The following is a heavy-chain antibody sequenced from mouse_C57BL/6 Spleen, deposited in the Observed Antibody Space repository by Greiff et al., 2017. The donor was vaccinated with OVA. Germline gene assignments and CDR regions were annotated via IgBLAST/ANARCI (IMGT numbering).Heavy chain of an antibody. D-gene: IGHD2-4*01. CDR3: VRHEDSYYDYGLGFAY. V-gene: IGHV10-1*01. Sequence: EVMLVESGGGLVQPKGSLKLSCAASGFSFNTYAMNWVRQAPGKGLEWVARIRSKSNNYATYYADSVKDRFTISRDDSESMLYLQMNNLKTEDTAMYYCVRHEDSYYDYGLGFAYWGQGTLVTVSA. CDR1: GFSFNTYA. J-gene: IGHJ3*01. CDR2: IRSKSNNYAT.